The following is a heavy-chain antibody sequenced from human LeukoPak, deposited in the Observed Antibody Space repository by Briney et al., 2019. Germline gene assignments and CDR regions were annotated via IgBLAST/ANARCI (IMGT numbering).Heavy chain of an antibody. D-gene: IGHD2-21*02. Sequence: PGESLKISCKGSGYSFTSNWIGWVRQMPGKGLEWMGIIYPGDSDTKYSPSFQGQVTISADKSISTAYLQWSSLKASDTAMYYCARRSCGGDCYEAEYFQHWGQGTLVTVSS. CDR1: GYSFTSNW. CDR2: IYPGDSDT. J-gene: IGHJ1*01. CDR3: ARRSCGGDCYEAEYFQH. V-gene: IGHV5-51*01.